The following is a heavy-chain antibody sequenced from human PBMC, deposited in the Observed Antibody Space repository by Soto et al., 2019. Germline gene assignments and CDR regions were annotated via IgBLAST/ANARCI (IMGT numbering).Heavy chain of an antibody. V-gene: IGHV3-23*01. CDR2: ISASGGSP. Sequence: EVQLLESGGGLVQPGGSLRLSCAASGFTFSSYTMSWVRQAPGKGLEWVSAISASGGSPYYADSVKGRFTISRDNSKNTLYLEIDSLRAEDTAVYYCAKGVSRYGDQDYFGCWGQGSLVTVSA. CDR1: GFTFSSYT. D-gene: IGHD4-17*01. CDR3: AKGVSRYGDQDYFGC. J-gene: IGHJ4*02.